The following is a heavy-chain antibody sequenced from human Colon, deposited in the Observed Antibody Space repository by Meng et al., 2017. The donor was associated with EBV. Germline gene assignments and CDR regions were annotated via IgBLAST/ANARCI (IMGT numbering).Heavy chain of an antibody. Sequence: SGPGLVKPSETLSLTGAVSGGSVSSVYWWTWVRKSPGKGLEWIGEIYHSGSTNYNPSLKSRVTISVDKSKNQFSLKLTSVTAADTAVYYCARGGYYSFDYWGQRTLVTVSS. J-gene: IGHJ4*02. CDR2: IYHSGST. D-gene: IGHD5-18*01. CDR3: ARGGYYSFDY. CDR1: GGSVSSVYW. V-gene: IGHV4-4*02.